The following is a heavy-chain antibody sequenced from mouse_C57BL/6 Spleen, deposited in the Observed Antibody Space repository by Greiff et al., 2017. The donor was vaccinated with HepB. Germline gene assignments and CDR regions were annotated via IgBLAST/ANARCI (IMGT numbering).Heavy chain of an antibody. V-gene: IGHV14-2*01. CDR1: GFNIKDYY. D-gene: IGHD1-1*01. CDR2: IDPEDGET. J-gene: IGHJ2*01. CDR3: ATTVVAPYYFDY. Sequence: VQLKESGAELVKPGASVKLSCTASGFNIKDYYMHWVKQRTEQGLEWIGRIDPEDGETKYAPKFQGKATITADTSSNTAYLQLSTLTSEDTAVYYCATTVVAPYYFDYWGQGTTLTVSS.